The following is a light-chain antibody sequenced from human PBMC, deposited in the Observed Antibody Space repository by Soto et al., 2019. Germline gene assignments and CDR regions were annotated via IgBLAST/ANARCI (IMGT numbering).Light chain of an antibody. J-gene: IGLJ1*01. V-gene: IGLV1-40*01. Sequence: QSVLTQPPSVSGAPGQSGTISCTGSSSNIGAGHDVHWYQHLPGTTPKLLIYGNGNRPSGVPDRFSGSKSGTSASLAITGLQAEDEADYYCQSYDSSLSGSEVFGTGTKVTVL. CDR1: SSNIGAGHD. CDR2: GNG. CDR3: QSYDSSLSGSEV.